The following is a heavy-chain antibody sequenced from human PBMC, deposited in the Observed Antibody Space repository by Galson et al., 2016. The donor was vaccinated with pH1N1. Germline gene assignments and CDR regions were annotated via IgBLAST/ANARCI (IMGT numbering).Heavy chain of an antibody. CDR3: AREGWSYADTYYNGLDV. CDR1: GFNFDTFA. D-gene: IGHD3-16*01. Sequence: SLRLSCAASGFNFDTFAMHWVRRTPGKGLEWVAFISYNGHDQSYADSLKGRFIISRDDSKNTLYLQLNSLRTEDTAVFYCAREGWSYADTYYNGLDVWGQGTTVTVSS. J-gene: IGHJ6*02. CDR2: ISYNGHDQ. V-gene: IGHV3-30*03.